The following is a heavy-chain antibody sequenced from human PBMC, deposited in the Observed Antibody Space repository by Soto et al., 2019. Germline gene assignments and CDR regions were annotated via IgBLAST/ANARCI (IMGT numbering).Heavy chain of an antibody. CDR3: ARDQDSSSWYFDY. CDR1: GFTFSSYG. D-gene: IGHD6-13*01. Sequence: QVQLVESGGGVVQPGRSLRLSCAASGFTFSSYGMHWVRQAPGKGLEWVAVIWYDGSNKYYADSVKGRFTISRDNSKNTLYLQRNILRAEDTAVYYCARDQDSSSWYFDYWGQGTLVTVSS. J-gene: IGHJ4*02. CDR2: IWYDGSNK. V-gene: IGHV3-33*01.